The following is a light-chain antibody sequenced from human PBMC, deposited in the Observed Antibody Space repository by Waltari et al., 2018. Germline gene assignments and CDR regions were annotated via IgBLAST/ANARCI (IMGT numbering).Light chain of an antibody. J-gene: IGLJ6*01. CDR2: GVT. Sequence: QSAPTQPPSVSGSPGQSVTISCSGTSSDVGGYNYVSWSQQHPGKAPKLMIYGVTDRPTGVSDRFPGSKSVNTASLTISGRQAEDEADYYCCSYSTSSTFVFGSGTKLTVL. CDR1: SSDVGGYNY. V-gene: IGLV2-14*01. CDR3: CSYSTSSTFV.